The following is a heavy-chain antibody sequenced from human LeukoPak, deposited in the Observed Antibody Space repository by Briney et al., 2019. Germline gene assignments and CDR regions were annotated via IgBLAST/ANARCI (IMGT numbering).Heavy chain of an antibody. D-gene: IGHD3-10*01. CDR2: IYSGGTT. CDR1: EFSVSSNY. J-gene: IGHJ4*02. V-gene: IGHV3-66*01. CDR3: ARKSDSLMLRGGDC. Sequence: GGSLRLSCAASEFSVSSNYMTWIRQAPGKGLDCVSIIYSGGTTYYADSVRGRFTISRDNSKNTLYLQMDRLRVEDTAVYYCARKSDSLMLRGGDCWGQGTLVTVSS.